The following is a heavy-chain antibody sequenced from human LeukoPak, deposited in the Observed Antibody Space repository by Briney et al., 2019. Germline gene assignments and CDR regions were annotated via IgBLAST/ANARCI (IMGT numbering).Heavy chain of an antibody. CDR1: GFTFSSYA. D-gene: IGHD1-7*01. V-gene: IGHV3-23*01. Sequence: GGSLRLACAASGFTFSSYAMSWVRQAPGKGLEWVSAISGSGGSTYYADSVKGRFTISRDNSKNTLYLQMNSLRAEDTAVYYCAKALVITGTHDYWGQGTLVTVSS. CDR2: ISGSGGST. CDR3: AKALVITGTHDY. J-gene: IGHJ4*02.